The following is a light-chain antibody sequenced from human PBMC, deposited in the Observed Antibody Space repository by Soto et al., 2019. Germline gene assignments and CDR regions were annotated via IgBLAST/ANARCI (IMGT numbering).Light chain of an antibody. Sequence: EIVMTQSPATLSVSPGERATLSCRASQSVTSNLAWYQQKPGQAPRLLIYGASTRATGIPATFSGSGSGTEFTLXISSLQSEXXAVYYCQQYNNWPLTFGGGTKVEIK. J-gene: IGKJ4*01. CDR1: QSVTSN. CDR2: GAS. CDR3: QQYNNWPLT. V-gene: IGKV3-15*01.